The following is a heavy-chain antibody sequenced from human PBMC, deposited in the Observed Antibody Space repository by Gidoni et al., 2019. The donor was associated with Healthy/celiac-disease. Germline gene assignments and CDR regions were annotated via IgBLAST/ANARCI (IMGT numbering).Heavy chain of an antibody. D-gene: IGHD3-3*01. J-gene: IGHJ2*01. CDR3: ARQYYDFWSVYYSNWYFDL. Sequence: QLQLQESGPGLVKPSETLSLTCTVSGGSIRSSSYYWGWIRQPPGKGLEWSGSTHYSGSTYYNPALKSRVTISVDTSKNQFSLKLSSVTAADTAVYYCARQYYDFWSVYYSNWYFDLWGRGTLVTVSS. CDR1: GGSIRSSSYY. V-gene: IGHV4-39*01. CDR2: THYSGST.